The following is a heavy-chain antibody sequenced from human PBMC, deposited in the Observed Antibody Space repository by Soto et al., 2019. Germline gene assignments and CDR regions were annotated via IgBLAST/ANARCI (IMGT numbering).Heavy chain of an antibody. CDR3: ARDNGAARRSYYYYGMDV. Sequence: KPSETLSLTCAVYGGSFSGYYWNWIRQHPGKGLEWIGYIYYSGSTYYNPSLKSRVTISVDTSKNQFSLKLSSVTAADTAVYYCARDNGAARRSYYYYGMDVWGQGTTVTVSS. CDR2: IYYSGST. J-gene: IGHJ6*02. V-gene: IGHV4-31*11. D-gene: IGHD6-6*01. CDR1: GGSFSGYY.